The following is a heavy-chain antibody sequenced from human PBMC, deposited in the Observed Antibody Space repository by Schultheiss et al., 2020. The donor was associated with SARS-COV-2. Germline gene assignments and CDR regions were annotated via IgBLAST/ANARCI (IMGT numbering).Heavy chain of an antibody. J-gene: IGHJ2*01. CDR1: GFTFSSYA. D-gene: IGHD3-10*01. CDR3: ARDGDSVTYWYFDL. Sequence: GSLRLSCAASGFTFSSYAMSWVRQAPGKGLEWIGYIYYSGSTNYNPSLKSRVTISVDTSKNQFSLKLSSVTAADTAVYYCARDGDSVTYWYFDLWGRGTLVTVSS. CDR2: IYYSGST. V-gene: IGHV4-59*01.